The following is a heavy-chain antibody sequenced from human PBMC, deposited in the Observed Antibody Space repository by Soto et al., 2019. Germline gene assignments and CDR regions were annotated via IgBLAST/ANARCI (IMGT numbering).Heavy chain of an antibody. V-gene: IGHV1-69*01. CDR1: GGTFSSYA. Sequence: QVQLVQSGAEVKKPGSSVKVSCKASGGTFSSYAISWVRQAPGQGLEWMGGIIPISETTNYAQKFQGRVTITADESKSTAYMELSSLRSEDTAVYYWARSQGSSTSLEIYYYYCYGMDVWGQGTTVTVSS. CDR2: IIPISETT. J-gene: IGHJ6*02. D-gene: IGHD2-2*01. CDR3: ARSQGSSTSLEIYYYYCYGMDV.